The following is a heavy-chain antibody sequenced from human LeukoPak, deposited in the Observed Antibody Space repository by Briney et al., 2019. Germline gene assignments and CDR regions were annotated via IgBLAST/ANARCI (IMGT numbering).Heavy chain of an antibody. CDR3: TTSPFMGSFDP. Sequence: PGGSLRLSCAASGFTFSNAWMSWVRQAPGKGPEWVGRIKSKTDGGTTDYAAPVKGRFTISRDDSKNTLYLQMNSLKTEDTAVYYCTTSPFMGSFDPWGQGTLVTVSS. J-gene: IGHJ5*02. CDR1: GFTFSNAW. CDR2: IKSKTDGGTT. D-gene: IGHD1-26*01. V-gene: IGHV3-15*01.